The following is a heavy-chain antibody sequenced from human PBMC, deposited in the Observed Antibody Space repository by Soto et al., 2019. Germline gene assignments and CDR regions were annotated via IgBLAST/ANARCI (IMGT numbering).Heavy chain of an antibody. CDR1: GFTFSSYA. V-gene: IGHV3-23*01. CDR2: ISGSGGST. D-gene: IGHD1-26*01. Sequence: EVQVLESGGGLVQPGGSLRLSCAASGFTFSSYAMRWVRQAPGKGLEWVSAISGSGGSTYYADSVKGRFTISRDNSKNTLYLPMNSLGAEDTAVYYCARRGSGSYYDYWGQGTVVTVPS. J-gene: IGHJ4*02. CDR3: ARRGSGSYYDY.